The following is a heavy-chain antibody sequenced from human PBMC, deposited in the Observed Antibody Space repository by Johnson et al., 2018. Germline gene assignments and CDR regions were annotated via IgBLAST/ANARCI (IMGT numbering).Heavy chain of an antibody. J-gene: IGHJ6*02. Sequence: VQLVESGGGVVQPGGSLKLSCAASGFTFGGSAMHWVRQAPGKGLEWVGRIRSKANSDATVYAASVKDRFTISRDDSKNTLYLQMNSLKTEDTAVYYCTTDGYILNQDYYYYGMDVWGQGTTVTVSS. V-gene: IGHV3-73*01. CDR2: IRSKANSDAT. CDR1: GFTFGGSA. CDR3: TTDGYILNQDYYYYGMDV. D-gene: IGHD3-9*01.